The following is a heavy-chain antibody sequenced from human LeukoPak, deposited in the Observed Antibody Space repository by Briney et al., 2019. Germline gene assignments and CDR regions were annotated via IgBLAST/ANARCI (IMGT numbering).Heavy chain of an antibody. CDR3: ARDSSTSHSYNWFDP. CDR1: GGSLSSYY. J-gene: IGHJ5*02. V-gene: IGHV4-59*01. D-gene: IGHD2-2*01. Sequence: PSETLSLTCTVSGGSLSSYYWSWIRQPPGKGLEWLGYIYYSGSTNYNPSLKSRVTISVDTSKNQFSLKLSSVTAADTAVYYCARDSSTSHSYNWFDPWGQGTLVTVSS. CDR2: IYYSGST.